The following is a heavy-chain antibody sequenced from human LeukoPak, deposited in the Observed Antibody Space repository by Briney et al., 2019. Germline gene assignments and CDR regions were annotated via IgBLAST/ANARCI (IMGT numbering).Heavy chain of an antibody. Sequence: GSLRLSCAASGFTVSSNYMSWIRQPPGKGLEWIGSIYYSGSTYYNPSLKSRVTISVDTSKNQFPLKLSSVTAADTAVYYCAGVRGYSYGLLDYWGQGTLVTVSS. CDR1: GFTVSSNY. CDR2: IYYSGST. J-gene: IGHJ4*02. D-gene: IGHD5-18*01. V-gene: IGHV4-59*05. CDR3: AGVRGYSYGLLDY.